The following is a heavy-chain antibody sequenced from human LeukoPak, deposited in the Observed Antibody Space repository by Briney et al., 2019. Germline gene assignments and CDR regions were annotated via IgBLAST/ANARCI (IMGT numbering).Heavy chain of an antibody. V-gene: IGHV3-33*06. CDR1: GFSFSSYG. Sequence: PGRSLTLSCIPSGFSFSSYGMHWVRQAPGKGLEWVAVIWSHGNRKHHSDSVKGRFTISRDNSKNTLYLQMNSLRAEDTAVYYCAKAGYSSGWYAGYYFDYWGQGTLVTVSS. CDR2: IWSHGNRK. D-gene: IGHD6-19*01. CDR3: AKAGYSSGWYAGYYFDY. J-gene: IGHJ4*02.